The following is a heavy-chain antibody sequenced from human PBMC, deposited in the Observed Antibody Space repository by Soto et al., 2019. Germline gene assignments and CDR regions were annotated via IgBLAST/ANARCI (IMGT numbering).Heavy chain of an antibody. Sequence: QVQLVESGGGVVQPGRSLRLSCAASGFTFSTYAMNWVRQGPGKGLEWVALISFDGSSKYYADSVKGRFTISRDNSKNTLDRQMNSLRGEDTAVYYWARDGNTYYYDRQDYWGQGSLVTVSS. V-gene: IGHV3-30-3*01. D-gene: IGHD3-22*01. CDR1: GFTFSTYA. J-gene: IGHJ4*02. CDR3: ARDGNTYYYDRQDY. CDR2: ISFDGSSK.